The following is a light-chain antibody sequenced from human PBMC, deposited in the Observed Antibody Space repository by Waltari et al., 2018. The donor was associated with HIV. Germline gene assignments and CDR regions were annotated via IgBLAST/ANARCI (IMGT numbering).Light chain of an antibody. CDR2: GAS. J-gene: IGKJ5*01. Sequence: EIVLTQSPDTLSLSPGEGATLSCRASQSLRRTYLACYQHKPGQAPRLMIYGASTRTTGIPDKFSGRRSWTAFTLTISRLEPEDFAVYYCQQYDNSPVTFGQGTRLEIK. CDR1: QSLRRTY. V-gene: IGKV3-20*01. CDR3: QQYDNSPVT.